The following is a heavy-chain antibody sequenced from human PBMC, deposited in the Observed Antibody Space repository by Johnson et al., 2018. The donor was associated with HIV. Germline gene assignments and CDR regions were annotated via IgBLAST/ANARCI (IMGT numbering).Heavy chain of an antibody. CDR2: IKQDGSEK. CDR1: GFTFSSFW. D-gene: IGHD3-22*01. CDR3: ARSKYYYDSRDAFDI. V-gene: IGHV3-7*01. J-gene: IGHJ3*02. Sequence: MQLVESGGGLVQPGGSLRLSCAASGFTFSSFWMSWVRQAPGKGLEWVANIKQDGSEKYYVDSVKGRFTISRDNAKNSLYLQMNSLRAEDTAVYYCARSKYYYDSRDAFDIWGQGTMVTVSS.